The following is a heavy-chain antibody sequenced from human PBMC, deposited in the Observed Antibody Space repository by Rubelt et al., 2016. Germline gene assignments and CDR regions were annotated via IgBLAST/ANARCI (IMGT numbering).Heavy chain of an antibody. CDR2: IYYSGST. CDR1: GYSISSNNW. Sequence: QVQLQESGPGLVKPSDTLSLTCAVSGYSISSNNWWGWIRQPPGKGLEWIGYIYYSGSTYYNPSLKSRVNVSVDTSKNLFSLKLSSVTAVDTAVYYCARIRSFYYGMDVWGQGTTVTVSS. J-gene: IGHJ6*02. D-gene: IGHD2-15*01. CDR3: ARIRSFYYGMDV. V-gene: IGHV4-28*01.